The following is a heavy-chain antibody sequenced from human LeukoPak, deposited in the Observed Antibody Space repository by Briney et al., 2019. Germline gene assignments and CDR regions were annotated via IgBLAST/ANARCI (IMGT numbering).Heavy chain of an antibody. CDR2: INSDGSST. CDR1: GFTFSSYW. Sequence: GGSLRLSCAASGFTFSSYWMRWVRRAPGKGLVWVSRINSDGSSTSYADSVKGRFTISRDNAKNTLYLQMNSLRAEDTAVYYCARTRPGYSYGYVGYWGQGTLVTVSS. V-gene: IGHV3-74*01. D-gene: IGHD5-18*01. J-gene: IGHJ4*02. CDR3: ARTRPGYSYGYVGY.